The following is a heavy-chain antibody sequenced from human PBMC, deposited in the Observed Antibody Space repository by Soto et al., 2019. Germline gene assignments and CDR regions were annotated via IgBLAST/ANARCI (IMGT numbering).Heavy chain of an antibody. V-gene: IGHV1-58*02. D-gene: IGHD6-19*01. J-gene: IGHJ5*02. CDR2: IVVGSGNT. CDR3: AADRGYSSGWYSNWFDP. CDR1: GFTFTSSA. Sequence: SVKVSCKASGFTFTSSAMQWVRQARGQRLEWIGWIVVGSGNTNYAQKFQERVTITRDMSTSTAYMELSSLRSEDTAAYYCAADRGYSSGWYSNWFDPWGQGTLVTVSS.